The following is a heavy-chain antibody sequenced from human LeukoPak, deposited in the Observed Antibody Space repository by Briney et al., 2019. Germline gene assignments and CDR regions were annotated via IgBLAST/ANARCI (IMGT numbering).Heavy chain of an antibody. J-gene: IGHJ4*02. V-gene: IGHV4-59*01. Sequence: SEPLSLTCTVSGGSITSYYWTWIRQPPGKGLEYLGYVYNSRYSEYSDYKPSLNSLITIFLEMFKSHFSLRLTSVTTADTAVYYFASSPSGYFDSWGQGTEVTVSS. CDR1: GGSITSYY. CDR3: ASSPSGYFDS. D-gene: IGHD6-6*01. CDR2: VYNSRYSEYS.